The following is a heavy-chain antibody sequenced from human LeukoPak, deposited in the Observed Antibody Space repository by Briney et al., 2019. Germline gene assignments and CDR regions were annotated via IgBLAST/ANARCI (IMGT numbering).Heavy chain of an antibody. CDR3: ARVARRQQLAYGMDV. J-gene: IGHJ6*02. CDR1: GFTFSSYW. CDR2: INSDGSST. Sequence: GGFLRLSCAASGFTFSSYWMHWVRQAPGKGLVWVSRINSDGSSTSYADSVKGRFTISRDNAKNTPYLQMNSLRAEDTAVYYCARVARRQQLAYGMDVWGQGTTVTVSS. V-gene: IGHV3-74*01. D-gene: IGHD6-13*01.